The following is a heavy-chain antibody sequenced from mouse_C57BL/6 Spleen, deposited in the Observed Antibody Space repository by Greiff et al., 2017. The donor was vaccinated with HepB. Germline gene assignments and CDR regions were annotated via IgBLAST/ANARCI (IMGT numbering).Heavy chain of an antibody. Sequence: QVQLQQSGTELVKPGASVKLSCKASGYTFTSYWMHWVKQRPGQGLEWIGNINPSNGGTNYNEKFKSKSTLTVDKSSSTVYMQLNSLTSEDSAVYYGSRWGKGPLAWFAYWGQGTLVTVSA. J-gene: IGHJ3*01. V-gene: IGHV1-53*01. D-gene: IGHD1-3*01. CDR2: INPSNGGT. CDR1: GYTFTSYW. CDR3: SRWGKGPLAWFAY.